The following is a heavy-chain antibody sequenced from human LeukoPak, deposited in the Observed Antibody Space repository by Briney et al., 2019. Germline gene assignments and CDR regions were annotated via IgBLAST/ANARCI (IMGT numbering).Heavy chain of an antibody. D-gene: IGHD4-17*01. CDR1: GFTFTSYA. V-gene: IGHV3-23*01. J-gene: IGHJ4*02. CDR2: ISSNGGNT. Sequence: GGSLRLSCAASGFTFTSYAMSWVRQAPGKGLEWVSAISSNGGNTYYADSVRGRFTISRDNSKNTLYLQMNSLRAEDTAVYYCAKHLPGGDYWVDYWGQGTLVTVSS. CDR3: AKHLPGGDYWVDY.